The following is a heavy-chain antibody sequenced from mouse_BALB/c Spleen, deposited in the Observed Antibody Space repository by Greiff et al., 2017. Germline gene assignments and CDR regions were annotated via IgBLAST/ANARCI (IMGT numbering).Heavy chain of an antibody. V-gene: IGHV1-5*01. CDR3: TRWDSRRYYFDY. CDR2: IYPGNSDT. D-gene: IGHD4-1*01. CDR1: GYTFTSYW. Sequence: VQLKESGTVLARPGASVKMSCKASGYTFTSYWMHWVKQRPGQGLEWIGAIYPGNSDTSYNQKFKGKAKLTAVTSTSTAYMELSSLTNEDSAVYYCTRWDSRRYYFDYWGQGTTLTVSS. J-gene: IGHJ2*01.